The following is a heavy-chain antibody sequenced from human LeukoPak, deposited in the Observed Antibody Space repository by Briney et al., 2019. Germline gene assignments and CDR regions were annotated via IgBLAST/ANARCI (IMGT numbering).Heavy chain of an antibody. CDR2: ISDSGDRT. J-gene: IGHJ2*01. D-gene: IGHD1-26*01. V-gene: IGHV3-64*01. CDR1: GFTFSSHA. Sequence: PGGSLRLSCAASGFTFSSHAMHWVRQAPGKGLECVSTISDSGDRTYYANSVKGRFSVSRDNSKNTLYLQMGSLRAEDAAVYYCARGREGAKTRYFDLWGSGTLVTVSS. CDR3: ARGREGAKTRYFDL.